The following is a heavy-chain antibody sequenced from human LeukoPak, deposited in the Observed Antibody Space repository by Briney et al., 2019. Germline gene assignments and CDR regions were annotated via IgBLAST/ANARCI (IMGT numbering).Heavy chain of an antibody. Sequence: SQTLSLTCTVSGGSISSGGYYWSWIRQHPGKGLEWIGYIYYSGSTYYNPSLKSRVTISVDTSKNQFSLKLSSVTAADTAVYYCARVRDDYVWGSYRSGAYYFDYWGQGTLVTVSS. J-gene: IGHJ4*02. CDR1: GGSISSGGYY. D-gene: IGHD3-16*02. CDR2: IYYSGST. V-gene: IGHV4-31*03. CDR3: ARVRDDYVWGSYRSGAYYFDY.